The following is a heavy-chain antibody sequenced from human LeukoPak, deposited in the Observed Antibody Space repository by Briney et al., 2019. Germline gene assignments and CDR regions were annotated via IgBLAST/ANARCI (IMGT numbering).Heavy chain of an antibody. V-gene: IGHV3-30*04. CDR3: ARAEEIGEPSDY. J-gene: IGHJ4*02. Sequence: PGGSLRLSCAASGSTFSSYAMHWVRQAPGKGLEWVAVISYDGSNKYYADSVKGRFTISRDNSKNTLYLQMNSLRAEDTAVYYCARAEEIGEPSDYWGQGTLVTVSS. CDR1: GSTFSSYA. CDR2: ISYDGSNK. D-gene: IGHD3-10*01.